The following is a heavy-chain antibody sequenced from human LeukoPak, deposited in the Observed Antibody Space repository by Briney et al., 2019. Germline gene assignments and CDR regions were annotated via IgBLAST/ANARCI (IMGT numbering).Heavy chain of an antibody. CDR1: GFTVSSNY. V-gene: IGHV3-66*01. J-gene: IGHJ6*02. Sequence: PGGSLRLSCAASGFTVSSNYMSWVRQAPGKGLEGVSVIYSGGSTYYADSVKGRFTISRDNSKNTLYLQMTSLRAEDTAVYYCARAPIIAAAGTILYYGMDVWGQGTTVTVSS. D-gene: IGHD6-13*01. CDR3: ARAPIIAAAGTILYYGMDV. CDR2: IYSGGST.